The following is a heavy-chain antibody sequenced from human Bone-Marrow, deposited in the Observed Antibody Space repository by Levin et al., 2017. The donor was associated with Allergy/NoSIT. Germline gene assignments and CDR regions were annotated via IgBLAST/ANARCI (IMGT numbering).Heavy chain of an antibody. Sequence: GGSLRLSCAASGFTFSSYEMNWVRQAPGKGLEWVSYISSSGSTIYYADSVKGRFTISRDNAKNSLYLQMNSLRAEDTAVYYCARVGGNDFWSGVTKPDYWGQGTLVTVSS. V-gene: IGHV3-48*03. D-gene: IGHD3-3*01. CDR1: GFTFSSYE. CDR3: ARVGGNDFWSGVTKPDY. CDR2: ISSSGSTI. J-gene: IGHJ4*02.